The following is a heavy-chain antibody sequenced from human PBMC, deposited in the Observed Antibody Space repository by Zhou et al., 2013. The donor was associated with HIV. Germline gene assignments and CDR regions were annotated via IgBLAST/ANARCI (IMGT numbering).Heavy chain of an antibody. CDR2: IIPILATV. V-gene: IGHV1-69*11. CDR3: ARDQFRPQSVTTVFGPFDY. D-gene: IGHD3-3*01. CDR1: GGSFTSYA. J-gene: IGHJ4*02. Sequence: QVQLVQSGAEVKQPGSSVKVSCKASGGSFTSYAFSWVRQAPGHGLGWMGRIIPILATVTYAQKFQDRVTISADESSTTAYLEFSSLTSDDTAVYYCARDQFRPQSVTTVFGPFDYWGQGTLVTVSS.